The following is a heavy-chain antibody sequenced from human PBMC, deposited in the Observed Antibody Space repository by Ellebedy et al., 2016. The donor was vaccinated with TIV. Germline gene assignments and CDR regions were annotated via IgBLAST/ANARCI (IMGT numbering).Heavy chain of an antibody. CDR2: VSYDGSNK. Sequence: PGGSLRLSCAASGFSFSSYAMHWVRQAPGKGLEWVAVVSYDGSNKYYADSVKGRFTISRDNSKNRLYLQMNSLRPEDSAVYYCARRDFDDWGQGTLVTVSS. V-gene: IGHV3-30-3*01. CDR3: ARRDFDD. CDR1: GFSFSSYA. J-gene: IGHJ4*02.